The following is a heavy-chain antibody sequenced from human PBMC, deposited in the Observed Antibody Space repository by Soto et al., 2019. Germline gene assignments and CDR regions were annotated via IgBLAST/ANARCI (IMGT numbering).Heavy chain of an antibody. CDR2: ISYDGSNK. V-gene: IGHV3-30-3*01. CDR3: AREARAAAGEYYYYGMDV. J-gene: IGHJ6*02. CDR1: GFTFSSYA. Sequence: GGSLRLSCAASGFTFSSYAMHWVRQAPGKGLEWVAVISYDGSNKYYADSVKGRFTISRDNSKNTLYLQMNSLRAEDTAVYYCAREARAAAGEYYYYGMDVWGQGTTVTVSS. D-gene: IGHD6-13*01.